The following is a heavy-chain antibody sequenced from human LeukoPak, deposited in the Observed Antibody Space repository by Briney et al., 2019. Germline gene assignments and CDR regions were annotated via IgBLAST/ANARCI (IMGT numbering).Heavy chain of an antibody. CDR1: GGSISSGSYY. Sequence: TLSLTCTVSGGSISSGSYYWSWIRQPAGKGLEWIGRIYTSGSTNYNPSLKSRVTISVDTSKNQFSLKLSSVTAADTAVYYCAREYQLLGFDYWGQGTLVTVS. CDR2: IYTSGST. CDR3: AREYQLLGFDY. J-gene: IGHJ4*02. V-gene: IGHV4-61*02. D-gene: IGHD2-2*01.